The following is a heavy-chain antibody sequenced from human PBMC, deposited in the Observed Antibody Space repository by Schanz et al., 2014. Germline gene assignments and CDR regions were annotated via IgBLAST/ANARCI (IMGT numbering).Heavy chain of an antibody. D-gene: IGHD6-6*01. CDR3: GRGFSRSYIDF. CDR2: INPSGGST. Sequence: QVQLVQSWAEVKGPGASVKVSCKASGYTFTGYYMHWVRQAPGQGLEWMGIINPSGGSTRYGQKFQGRITVTTDTSTSTVYLELSSLRSDDTAVYYCGRGFSRSYIDFWGQGTLIAVSS. CDR1: GYTFTGYY. V-gene: IGHV1-46*03. J-gene: IGHJ4*02.